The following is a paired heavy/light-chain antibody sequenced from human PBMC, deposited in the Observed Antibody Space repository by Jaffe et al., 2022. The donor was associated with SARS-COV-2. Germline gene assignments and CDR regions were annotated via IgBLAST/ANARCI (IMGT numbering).Heavy chain of an antibody. CDR1: ELIFSRFA. J-gene: IGHJ4*02. D-gene: IGHD3-16*01. CDR3: VKPGGGYYFDL. V-gene: IGHV3-30*18. Sequence: QVQLVESGGTVVQPGRALRLSCVASELIFSRFAMHWVRQAPGKGLEWVALISNDGSKEYYADSVKGRFTISRDNSKNTLFLQMNSLRRDDTAVYYCVKPGGGYYFDLWGQGTLVTVSS. CDR2: ISNDGSKE.
Light chain of an antibody. CDR1: SIENKR. Sequence: SYVLTQAPPVSVAPGQTATITCGGNSIENKRVHWYQQRPGQAPVLVVYDDSDRPSGIPERFSGSNSGDTATLTISRVEAGDEADYYCHVWDSSSDHYVFGPGTKVTVL. V-gene: IGLV3-21*02. CDR2: DDS. J-gene: IGLJ1*01. CDR3: HVWDSSSDHYV.